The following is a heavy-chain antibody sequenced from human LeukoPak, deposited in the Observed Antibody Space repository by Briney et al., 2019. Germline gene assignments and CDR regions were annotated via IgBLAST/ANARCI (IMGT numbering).Heavy chain of an antibody. D-gene: IGHD3-10*01. CDR3: ARDRYHYGSGSPHGMDV. CDR2: INPNSGGT. V-gene: IGHV1-2*02. Sequence: ASVKVSCKASGYSFTGYYMHWVRQAPGQGLEWMGWINPNSGGTNYAQKFQGRVIMTRDTSISTAFMELSSLRSDDTAVYYCARDRYHYGSGSPHGMDVWGQGTTVTVSS. J-gene: IGHJ6*02. CDR1: GYSFTGYY.